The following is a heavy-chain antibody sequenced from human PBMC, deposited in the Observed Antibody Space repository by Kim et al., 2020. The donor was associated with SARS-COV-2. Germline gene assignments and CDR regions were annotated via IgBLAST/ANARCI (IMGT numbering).Heavy chain of an antibody. CDR2: ISYDGSNK. V-gene: IGHV3-30*18. J-gene: IGHJ3*02. D-gene: IGHD2-21*02. Sequence: GGSLRLSCAASGFTFSSYGMHWVRQAPGKGLEWVAVISYDGSNKYYADSVKGRFTISRDNSKNTLYLQMNSLRAEDTAVYYCAKGRTYCGGDCYHNDAFDIWGQGTMVTVSS. CDR1: GFTFSSYG. CDR3: AKGRTYCGGDCYHNDAFDI.